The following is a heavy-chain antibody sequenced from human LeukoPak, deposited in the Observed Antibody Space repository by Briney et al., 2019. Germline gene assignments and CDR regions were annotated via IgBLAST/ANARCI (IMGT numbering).Heavy chain of an antibody. CDR3: ARRRGYSYGQKSKFDAFDI. Sequence: GASVKVSCKASGYTFTSYDINWVRQATGQGLEWMGWMNPNSGNTGYAQKFQGRVTSTRNTCISTAYMELSSLRSEDTAVYYCARRRGYSYGQKSKFDAFDIWGQGTMVTVSS. CDR2: MNPNSGNT. J-gene: IGHJ3*02. CDR1: GYTFTSYD. D-gene: IGHD5-18*01. V-gene: IGHV1-8*03.